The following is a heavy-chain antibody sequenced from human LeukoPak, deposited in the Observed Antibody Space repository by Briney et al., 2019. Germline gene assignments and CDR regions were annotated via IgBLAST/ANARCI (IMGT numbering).Heavy chain of an antibody. Sequence: ASVKVSCKASGYTFTGYYMHWVRQAPGQGLEWIGWINPNSGGTNYAQKFQGRDTMTRDTSISTAYMELSRLRSDGTAVYYCARGPLWFGEYTRTPYNWFDPWGQGTLVTVSS. D-gene: IGHD3-10*01. V-gene: IGHV1-2*02. J-gene: IGHJ5*02. CDR1: GYTFTGYY. CDR3: ARGPLWFGEYTRTPYNWFDP. CDR2: INPNSGGT.